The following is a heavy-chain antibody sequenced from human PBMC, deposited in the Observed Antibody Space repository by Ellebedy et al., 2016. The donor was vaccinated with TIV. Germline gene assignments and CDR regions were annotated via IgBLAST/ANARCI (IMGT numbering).Heavy chain of an antibody. J-gene: IGHJ6*02. CDR2: IWHSGST. CDR3: AKENYGIDV. Sequence: MPSETLSLTCAVSGDSISSSNWWSWVRQPPGTGLEWIGEIWHSGSTNYNPSLKSRVRMSVDKSKNQFSLNLNSVSAADTAVYYCAKENYGIDVWGQGTTVIVSS. CDR1: GDSISSSNW. V-gene: IGHV4-4*02.